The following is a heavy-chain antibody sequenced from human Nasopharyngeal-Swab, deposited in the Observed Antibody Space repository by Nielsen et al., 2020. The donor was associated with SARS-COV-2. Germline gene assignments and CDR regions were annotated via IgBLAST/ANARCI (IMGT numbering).Heavy chain of an antibody. J-gene: IGHJ4*02. D-gene: IGHD6-13*01. CDR2: INHSGST. CDR1: GGSFSGYY. V-gene: IGHV4-34*01. Sequence: SETLSLTCAVYGGSFSGYYWSWIRQPPGKGLEWIGEINHSGSTNYNPSLKSRVTISVDPSKNQFSLKLSSVTAADTAVYYCARCIAAAGPAPDYWGQGTLVTVSS. CDR3: ARCIAAAGPAPDY.